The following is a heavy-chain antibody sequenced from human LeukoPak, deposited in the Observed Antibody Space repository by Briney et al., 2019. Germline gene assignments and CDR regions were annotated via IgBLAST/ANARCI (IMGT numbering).Heavy chain of an antibody. Sequence: GGSLRLSCAASGFSLSTQRMHWVRQAPGKGLVWVSYINIDDRITGYADSVKGRFTISRDNAKNTLYLQMNSLRAEDTAIYYCLREGGDWGQGALVTVSS. CDR3: LREGGD. J-gene: IGHJ4*02. D-gene: IGHD3-16*01. V-gene: IGHV3-74*01. CDR2: INIDDRIT. CDR1: GFSLSTQR.